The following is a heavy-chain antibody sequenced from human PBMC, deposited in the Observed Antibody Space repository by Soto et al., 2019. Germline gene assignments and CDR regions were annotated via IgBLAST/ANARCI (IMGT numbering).Heavy chain of an antibody. CDR1: EFTFSNDA. CDR3: AKDPQQRIVGFDY. V-gene: IGHV3-23*01. CDR2: ISDNGGTT. D-gene: IGHD6-13*01. J-gene: IGHJ4*02. Sequence: GGSLRLSCAASEFTFSNDAMSWVRQAPGKGLEWVSSISDNGGTTYYADSVKGRFTISRDNSKNTLYLQMNSLRAEDTAVYYCAKDPQQRIVGFDYWGQRTQVSVSS.